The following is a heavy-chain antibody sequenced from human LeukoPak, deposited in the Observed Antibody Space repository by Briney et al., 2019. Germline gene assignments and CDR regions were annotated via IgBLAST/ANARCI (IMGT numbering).Heavy chain of an antibody. J-gene: IGHJ6*02. V-gene: IGHV3-7*01. CDR2: IKQDGSEK. Sequence: GGSLRLSCAVSGFSFSIYWMSWVRQAPGKGLEWVANIKQDGSEKYYMDSVKGRFTISRDNAKNSLYLQMNSLRAEDTAVYYCAGIVVAPAGTYGMDVWGQGTTVTVSS. D-gene: IGHD2-2*01. CDR3: AGIVVAPAGTYGMDV. CDR1: GFSFSIYW.